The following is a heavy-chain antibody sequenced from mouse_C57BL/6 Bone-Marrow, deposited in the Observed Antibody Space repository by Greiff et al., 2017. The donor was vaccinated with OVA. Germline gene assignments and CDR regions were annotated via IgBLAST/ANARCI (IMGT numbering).Heavy chain of an antibody. D-gene: IGHD2-5*01. J-gene: IGHJ3*01. V-gene: IGHV14-4*01. CDR3: TTDRYYSNSSWFAY. CDR1: GFNIKDDY. Sequence: EVQLQQSGAELVRPGASVKLSCTASGFNIKDDYMHWVKPRPEQGLEWIGWIDPENGDTEYASKFQGKATITADTSSNTAYLQLSSLTSEDTAVYYCTTDRYYSNSSWFAYWGQGTLVTVSA. CDR2: IDPENGDT.